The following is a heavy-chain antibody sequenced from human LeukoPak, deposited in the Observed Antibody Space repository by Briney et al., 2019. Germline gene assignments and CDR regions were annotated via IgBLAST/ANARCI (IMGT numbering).Heavy chain of an antibody. Sequence: SETLSLTCTVSGGSISSYYWGWIRQPPGKGLEWIGYIYYSGSTNYNPSLKSRVTISVDTSKNQFSLKLSSVTAAGTTVYYCARAQTLITMIVVADYDAFDIWGQGTMVTVSS. CDR1: GGSISSYY. CDR3: ARAQTLITMIVVADYDAFDI. V-gene: IGHV4-59*01. D-gene: IGHD3-22*01. J-gene: IGHJ3*02. CDR2: IYYSGST.